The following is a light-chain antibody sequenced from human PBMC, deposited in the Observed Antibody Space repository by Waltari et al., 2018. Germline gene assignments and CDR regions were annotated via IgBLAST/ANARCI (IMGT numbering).Light chain of an antibody. CDR3: NSYTGSSSWV. Sequence: QSALTQPASVSGSPGQSITISCTGTSRYVGFYNYVSWYQQHPGKAPKLIIYDVSERPSGVSDRFSGSKSGNTASLTISGLQAEDEADYYCNSYTGSSSWVFGGGTKLTVL. CDR1: SRYVGFYNY. J-gene: IGLJ3*02. CDR2: DVS. V-gene: IGLV2-14*01.